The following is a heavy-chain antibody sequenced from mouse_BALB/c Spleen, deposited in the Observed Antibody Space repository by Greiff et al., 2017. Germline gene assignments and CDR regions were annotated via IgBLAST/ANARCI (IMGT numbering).Heavy chain of an antibody. V-gene: IGHV1S135*01. CDR1: GYSFTSYY. Sequence: VQLKESGPELMKPGASVKISCKASGYSFTSYYMHWVKQSHGKSLEWIGYIDPFNGGTSYNQKFKGKATLTVDKSSSTAYMHLSSLTSEDSAVYYCARSRSSYGYFDVWGAGTTVTVSS. CDR2: IDPFNGGT. J-gene: IGHJ1*01. D-gene: IGHD1-1*01. CDR3: ARSRSSYGYFDV.